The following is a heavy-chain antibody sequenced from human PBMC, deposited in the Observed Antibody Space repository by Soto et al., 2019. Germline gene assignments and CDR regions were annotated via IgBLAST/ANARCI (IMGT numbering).Heavy chain of an antibody. CDR1: GGSFSGYY. CDR3: ATGRGVRGVIITTYYYYGLDV. CDR2: INHSGST. D-gene: IGHD3-10*01. V-gene: IGHV4-34*01. J-gene: IGHJ6*02. Sequence: SETLSLTCAVYGGSFSGYYWSWIRQPPGKGLEWIGEINHSGSTNYNPSLKSRVTISVDTSKNQFSLKLSSVSAADTAVYYCATGRGVRGVIITTYYYYGLDVWGQGTTVP.